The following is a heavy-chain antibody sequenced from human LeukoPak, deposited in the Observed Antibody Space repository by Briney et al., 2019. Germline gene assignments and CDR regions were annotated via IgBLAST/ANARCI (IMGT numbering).Heavy chain of an antibody. D-gene: IGHD2-2*01. J-gene: IGHJ6*02. CDR2: IYPGDSDT. CDR3: ARLWGYCSSTSCYYYYGMDV. CDR1: GYSFTSYW. V-gene: IGHV5-51*01. Sequence: GESLKISCKGSGYSFTSYWIGWVRQMPGKGLEWMGIIYPGDSDTRYSPSFQGQVTISADKSISTAYLQWSSLKASDTAMCYCARLWGYCSSTSCYYYYGMDVWGQGTTVTVSS.